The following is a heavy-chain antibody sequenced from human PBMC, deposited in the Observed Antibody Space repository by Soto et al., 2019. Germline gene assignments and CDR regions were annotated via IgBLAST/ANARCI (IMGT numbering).Heavy chain of an antibody. CDR3: ARGAGVSAVYAINYYYGMDV. CDR1: GGSISSGGYY. J-gene: IGHJ6*02. D-gene: IGHD2-8*01. Sequence: QVQLQESGPGLVKPSQTLSLTCTVSGGSISSGGYYWSWIRQHPGKGLEWIGYIYYSGSTYYNPSLKSRVTISVDTSKNQFSLKLSSVTAADTAVYYCARGAGVSAVYAINYYYGMDVWGQGTTVTVSS. CDR2: IYYSGST. V-gene: IGHV4-31*03.